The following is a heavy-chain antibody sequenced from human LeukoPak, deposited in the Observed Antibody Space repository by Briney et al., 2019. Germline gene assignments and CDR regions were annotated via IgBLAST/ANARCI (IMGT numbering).Heavy chain of an antibody. V-gene: IGHV3-23*01. CDR1: GFTFSSYA. D-gene: IGHD3-10*01. J-gene: IGHJ4*02. CDR3: AKDGLGIIAFPFDY. CDR2: ISGSGDST. Sequence: GGSLRLSCAASGFTFSSYAMSWVRQASGKGLEWVSAISGSGDSTYYADSVKGRFTISRDNSKNTLYLQMNSLRAEDTAVYYCAKDGLGIIAFPFDYWGQGTLVTVSS.